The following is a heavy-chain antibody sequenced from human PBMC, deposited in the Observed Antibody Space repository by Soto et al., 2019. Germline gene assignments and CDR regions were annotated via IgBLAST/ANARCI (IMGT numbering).Heavy chain of an antibody. D-gene: IGHD6-13*01. CDR3: ARAQDQRKSKSSWYYCGMDV. CDR2: MNPNSGNT. V-gene: IGHV1-8*01. J-gene: IGHJ6*02. CDR1: GYTFTSYD. Sequence: QVQLMQSGAEVKKPGASVKVSCKASGYTFTSYDINWVRQATGQGLEWMGWMNPNSGNTGYAQKFQGRVTMTRSTSMSTAYMELSSLRYEDTAVYYCARAQDQRKSKSSWYYCGMDVWGQGTTVTVSS.